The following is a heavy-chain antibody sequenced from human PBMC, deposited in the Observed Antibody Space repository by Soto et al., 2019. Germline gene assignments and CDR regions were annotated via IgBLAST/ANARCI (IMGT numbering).Heavy chain of an antibody. CDR3: ATYDSSGKFDF. D-gene: IGHD3-22*01. V-gene: IGHV4-59*01. Sequence: TSETLSLTCTVSGASFSSFYWSWIRQPPGKGLEWIGYLYYSGTTNYNPSLKSRVTISVDTSKKQFSLKLTSVTAADTAVYYCATYDSSGKFDFWGQGTLVTVSS. CDR1: GASFSSFY. J-gene: IGHJ4*02. CDR2: LYYSGTT.